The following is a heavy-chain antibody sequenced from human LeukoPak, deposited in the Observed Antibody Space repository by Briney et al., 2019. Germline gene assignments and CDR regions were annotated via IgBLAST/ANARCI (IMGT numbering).Heavy chain of an antibody. J-gene: IGHJ5*02. CDR1: DFTFSNYG. D-gene: IGHD3-10*01. CDR3: ARGGYGSGTYRANWFDP. V-gene: IGHV3-30*06. CDR2: ISYDGSDK. Sequence: GGSLRLSCAASDFTFSNYGMHWVRQAPSKGPEWVALISYDGSDKYHADAVKGRFTVSRDNSKNTLFLQMNSLRTEDTAVYYCARGGYGSGTYRANWFDPWGQGTLVTVSS.